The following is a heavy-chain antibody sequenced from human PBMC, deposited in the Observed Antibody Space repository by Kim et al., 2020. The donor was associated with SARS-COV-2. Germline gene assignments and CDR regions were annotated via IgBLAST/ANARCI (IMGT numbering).Heavy chain of an antibody. Sequence: ASVKVSCKASGYTFTNYALHWVRQAPGQRLEWMGWINAGNGDTKYSQKFQGRVTITRDTSATTAYMELGSLRPEDTAVYYCARNLVGATDFDTWGQGTLV. CDR1: GYTFTNYA. J-gene: IGHJ4*02. V-gene: IGHV1-3*01. D-gene: IGHD1-26*01. CDR3: ARNLVGATDFDT. CDR2: INAGNGDT.